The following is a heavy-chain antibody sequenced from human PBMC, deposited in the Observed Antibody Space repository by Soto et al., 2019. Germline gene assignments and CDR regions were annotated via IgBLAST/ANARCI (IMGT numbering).Heavy chain of an antibody. Sequence: SETLSLTCTVSGGSISSGDYYWSWIRQPPGKGLEWIGYIYYSGSNYYNPSLKSRVTISVDTSKNQFSLKLSSVTAADTAVYYCAREPRLNYYDSSGYYYCWGQGTLVTVSS. CDR1: GGSISSGDYY. J-gene: IGHJ4*02. D-gene: IGHD3-22*01. V-gene: IGHV4-30-4*01. CDR3: AREPRLNYYDSSGYYYC. CDR2: IYYSGSN.